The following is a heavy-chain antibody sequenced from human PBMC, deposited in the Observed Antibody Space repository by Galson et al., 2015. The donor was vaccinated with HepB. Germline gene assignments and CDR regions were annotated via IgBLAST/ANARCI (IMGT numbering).Heavy chain of an antibody. CDR3: ATERPTAYCGGDCYYLGRCFDY. Sequence: SLRLSCAASGFTFSSYWMSWVRQAPGKGLEWVANIKQDGSEKYYVDSVKGRFTISRDNAKNSLYLQMNSLRAEDTAVYYCATERPTAYCGGDCYYLGRCFDYWGQGTLVTVSS. CDR2: IKQDGSEK. D-gene: IGHD2-21*01. CDR1: GFTFSSYW. V-gene: IGHV3-7*03. J-gene: IGHJ4*02.